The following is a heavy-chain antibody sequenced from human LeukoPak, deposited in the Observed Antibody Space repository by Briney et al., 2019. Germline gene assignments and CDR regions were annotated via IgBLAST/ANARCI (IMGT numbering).Heavy chain of an antibody. CDR1: GFTFSDYY. V-gene: IGHV3-11*01. Sequence: PGGSLRLSCAASGFTFSDYYMSWIRQAPGKGLEWVSYISSSGSTIYYADSVKGRFTISRDNAKNSLYLQMNCLRAEDTAVYYCARRALSYSSGWRYGMDVWGQGTTVTVSS. D-gene: IGHD6-19*01. CDR3: ARRALSYSSGWRYGMDV. CDR2: ISSSGSTI. J-gene: IGHJ6*02.